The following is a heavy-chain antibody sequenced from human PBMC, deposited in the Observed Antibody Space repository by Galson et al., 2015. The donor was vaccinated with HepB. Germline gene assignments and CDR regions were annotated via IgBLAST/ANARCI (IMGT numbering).Heavy chain of an antibody. CDR3: ARTRGPGSFDY. J-gene: IGHJ4*02. CDR2: IYYSGST. V-gene: IGHV4-59*01. Sequence: ETLSLTCTVSGGSISSYYWSWIRQPPGKRLEWIGYIYYSGSTNYNPSLKSRVTISVDPSKNQFSLKLSSVTAADTAVYYCARTRGPGSFDYWGQGTLVTVSS. CDR1: GGSISSYY. D-gene: IGHD1-26*01.